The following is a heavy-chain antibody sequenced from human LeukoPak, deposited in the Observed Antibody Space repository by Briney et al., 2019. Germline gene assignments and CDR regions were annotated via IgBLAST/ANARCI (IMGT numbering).Heavy chain of an antibody. CDR2: ISGSGGST. Sequence: GGSLRLSCAASGFTFSSYAMSWVRQAPGKGLEWVSAISGSGGSTYYADSVKGRFTISRDNSKNTLYLQMNSLRAEDTAVYYCAKAPPRRWLLNHYPAFDIWGQGTMVTVSS. J-gene: IGHJ3*02. CDR3: AKAPPRRWLLNHYPAFDI. V-gene: IGHV3-23*01. CDR1: GFTFSSYA. D-gene: IGHD2-15*01.